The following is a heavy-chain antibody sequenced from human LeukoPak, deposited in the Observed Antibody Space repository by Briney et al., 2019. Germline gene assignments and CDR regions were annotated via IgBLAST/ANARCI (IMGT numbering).Heavy chain of an antibody. V-gene: IGHV3-48*03. CDR1: GFTLTSYE. J-gene: IGHJ4*02. CDR2: ISRTGNSI. Sequence: GGSLRLSCAASGFTLTSYEMNWVRLAPGKGLEWISYISRTGNSIYYADSVKGRFAISRDTSKSTLFLQMNSLRAEDMAVYYCAKVLNSYGIFDYWGQGTLVTVSS. D-gene: IGHD5-18*01. CDR3: AKVLNSYGIFDY.